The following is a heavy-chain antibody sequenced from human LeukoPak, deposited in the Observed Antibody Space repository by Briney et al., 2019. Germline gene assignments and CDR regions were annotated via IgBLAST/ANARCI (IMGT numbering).Heavy chain of an antibody. CDR3: ARAGGPLFDGNYYYGMDV. J-gene: IGHJ6*04. V-gene: IGHV1-69*06. D-gene: IGHD2-8*02. CDR1: GGTFSSYA. Sequence: GASVKVSCKASGGTFSSYAISWVRQAPGQGLEWMGGIIPIFGTANYAQKFQGRVTITADKSTSTAYMELSSLRSEDTAVYYCARAGGPLFDGNYYYGMDVWGKGTTVTVSS. CDR2: IIPIFGTA.